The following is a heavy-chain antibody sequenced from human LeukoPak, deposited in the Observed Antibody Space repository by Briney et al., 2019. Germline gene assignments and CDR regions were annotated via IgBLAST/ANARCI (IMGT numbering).Heavy chain of an antibody. J-gene: IGHJ6*03. CDR3: ARVAGNYYYYYMDV. CDR1: GYTFTSYG. CDR2: ISAYNGNT. V-gene: IGHV1-18*01. Sequence: ASVKVSCKASGYTFTSYGISWVRQAPGQGLEWMGWISAYNGNTNYAQKLQGRVTMTTDTSTSTAYMELRSLRSDDTAVYYCARVAGNYYYYYMDVWGKGTTATVSS. D-gene: IGHD6-19*01.